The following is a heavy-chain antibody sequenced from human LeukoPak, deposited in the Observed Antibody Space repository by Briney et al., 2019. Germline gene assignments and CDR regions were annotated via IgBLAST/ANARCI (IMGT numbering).Heavy chain of an antibody. CDR2: ISSSSSYI. Sequence: PGGSLRLSCAASGFTFSSYSMNWVRQAPGKGLEWVSSISSSSSYIYYAGSVKGRFTISRDNAKNSLYLQMNSLRAEDTAVYYCARDAVTMVRGVIGYWGQGTLVTVSS. D-gene: IGHD3-10*01. CDR3: ARDAVTMVRGVIGY. J-gene: IGHJ4*02. V-gene: IGHV3-21*01. CDR1: GFTFSSYS.